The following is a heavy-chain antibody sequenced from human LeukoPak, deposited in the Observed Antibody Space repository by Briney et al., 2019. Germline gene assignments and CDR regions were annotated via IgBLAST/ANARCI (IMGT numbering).Heavy chain of an antibody. D-gene: IGHD3-10*01. CDR3: ARGGYDSGSYYKGPLYYFDY. J-gene: IGHJ4*02. V-gene: IGHV3-23*01. CDR2: ISGRDSTT. Sequence: GGSLRLSCAASGFTFSSYAMSWVRQAPGKGLEWVSGISGRDSTTYYADSVKGRFTISRENSKNTLYLQMNSLRAEDTAVYYCARGGYDSGSYYKGPLYYFDYWGQGTLVTVSS. CDR1: GFTFSSYA.